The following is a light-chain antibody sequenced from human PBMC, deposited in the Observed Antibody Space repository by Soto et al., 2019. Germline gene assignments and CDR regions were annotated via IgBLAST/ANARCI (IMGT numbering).Light chain of an antibody. Sequence: DIVLTQSPCTLSSSPGERATLSCRASQSISNNYLAWYQQKPGQTPRLLLYAASTRASDIEGRFSGSGSGTEFTLNISRFEREDLAVYYCQRYGSAPPYTFGQGTKLEIK. J-gene: IGKJ2*01. CDR1: QSISNNY. V-gene: IGKV3-20*01. CDR2: AAS. CDR3: QRYGSAPPYT.